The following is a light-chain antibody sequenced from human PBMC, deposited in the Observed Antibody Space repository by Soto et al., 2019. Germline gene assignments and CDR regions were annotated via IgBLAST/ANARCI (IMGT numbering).Light chain of an antibody. Sequence: AIQMTQSPSSLSAFVGDRVTITCRASQGIRNDLGWYQQKPGKAPKLLIYAASNLQSGDPSRFSGSGSGTDFILTNSSLQPEEFAVYYCLQDHKSPLTFGQGTRVDIK. CDR2: AAS. CDR1: QGIRND. J-gene: IGKJ1*01. CDR3: LQDHKSPLT. V-gene: IGKV1-6*01.